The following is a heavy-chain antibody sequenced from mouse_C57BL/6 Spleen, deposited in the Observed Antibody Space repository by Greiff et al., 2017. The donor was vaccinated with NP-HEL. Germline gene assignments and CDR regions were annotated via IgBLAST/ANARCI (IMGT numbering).Heavy chain of an antibody. CDR1: GYTFTDYY. CDR3: ARGGELRGYFDY. Sequence: QVQLQQSGAELVRPGASVKLSCKASGYTFTDYYINWVKQRPGQGLEWIARIYPGSGNTYYNEKFKGKATLTAEKSSSTAYMQLSSLTSEDSAVYFCARGGELRGYFDYWGQGTTLTVSS. J-gene: IGHJ2*01. V-gene: IGHV1-76*01. CDR2: IYPGSGNT.